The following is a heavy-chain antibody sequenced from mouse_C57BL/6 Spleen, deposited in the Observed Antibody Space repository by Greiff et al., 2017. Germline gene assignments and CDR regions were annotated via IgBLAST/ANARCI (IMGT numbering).Heavy chain of an antibody. Sequence: EVQLQQSGPELVKPGASVKIPCKASGYTFTDYNMDWVKQSHGKSLEWIGDINPNNGGTIYNQKFKGKATLTVDKSSSTAYMELRSLTSEDTAVYYCARPIYYDYGKVWFAYWGQGTLVTVSA. CDR3: ARPIYYDYGKVWFAY. V-gene: IGHV1-18*01. D-gene: IGHD2-4*01. J-gene: IGHJ3*01. CDR2: INPNNGGT. CDR1: GYTFTDYN.